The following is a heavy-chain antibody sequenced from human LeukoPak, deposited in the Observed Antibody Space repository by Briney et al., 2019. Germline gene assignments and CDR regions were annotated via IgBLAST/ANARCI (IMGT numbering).Heavy chain of an antibody. CDR2: INEDGSAQ. Sequence: GGSLRLSCAASGFIFSDYWMNWVRQVPGKGLEWVANINEDGSAQDYVDSVRGRFSISRDNAKDSLYLQMNSLRVEDTAIYYCATRESSMARSHWGQGTLVTVSS. J-gene: IGHJ4*02. CDR1: GFIFSDYW. CDR3: ATRESSMARSH. D-gene: IGHD3-10*01. V-gene: IGHV3-7*01.